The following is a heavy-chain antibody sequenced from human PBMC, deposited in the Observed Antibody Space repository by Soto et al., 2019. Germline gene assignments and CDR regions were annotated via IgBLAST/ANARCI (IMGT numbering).Heavy chain of an antibody. Sequence: SETLSLTCTVSGGSISSYYWSWIRQPPGKGLEWIGYIYYSGSTNYNPSLKSRVTISVDTSKNQFSLKLSSVTAADTAVYYGARETGPFHTFDYWGQGTLVTVSS. CDR3: ARETGPFHTFDY. J-gene: IGHJ4*02. CDR2: IYYSGST. V-gene: IGHV4-59*01. CDR1: GGSISSYY. D-gene: IGHD1-1*01.